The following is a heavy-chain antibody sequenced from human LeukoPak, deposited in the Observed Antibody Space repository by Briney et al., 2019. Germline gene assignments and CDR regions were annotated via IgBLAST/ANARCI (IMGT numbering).Heavy chain of an antibody. CDR3: ARGQVIAAAGTNYFDY. V-gene: IGHV1-46*01. CDR2: INPSGGST. CDR1: GYTFTSYY. Sequence: RASVKVSCKASGYTFTSYYMHWVRQAPGQGLEWMGIINPSGGSTSYAQKFQGRVTMTRDTSTSTVYMELSSLRSEDTAVYYCARGQVIAAAGTNYFDYWGQGTLVTVSS. D-gene: IGHD6-13*01. J-gene: IGHJ4*02.